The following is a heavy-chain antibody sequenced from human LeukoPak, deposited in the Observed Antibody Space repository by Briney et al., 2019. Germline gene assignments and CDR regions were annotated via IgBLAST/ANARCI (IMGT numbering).Heavy chain of an antibody. CDR3: ARGGGAAADYSYYYMDV. J-gene: IGHJ6*03. CDR1: GYTFTSYG. D-gene: IGHD6-13*01. CDR2: ISAYNGNT. Sequence: AASVKVSCKASGYTFTSYGITWVRQAPAQGLEWMGWISAYNGNTNYAQKLQGRVTMATDTSTSTAYMELRSLRSDDTAVYYCARGGGAAADYSYYYMDVWGKGTTVTVSS. V-gene: IGHV1-18*01.